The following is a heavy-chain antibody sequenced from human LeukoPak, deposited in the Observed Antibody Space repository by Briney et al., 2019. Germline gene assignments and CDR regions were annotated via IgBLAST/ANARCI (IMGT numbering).Heavy chain of an antibody. D-gene: IGHD5-12*01. Sequence: GGSLRLSCAASGFTFSSYSMNWVRQAPGKGLEWVSGINWNGGSTGYADSVKGRFTISRDNAKNSLYLQMNSLRAEDTAVYYCAREYSGYDSHFDYWGQGTLVTVSS. CDR3: AREYSGYDSHFDY. J-gene: IGHJ4*02. CDR1: GFTFSSYS. V-gene: IGHV3-20*04. CDR2: INWNGGST.